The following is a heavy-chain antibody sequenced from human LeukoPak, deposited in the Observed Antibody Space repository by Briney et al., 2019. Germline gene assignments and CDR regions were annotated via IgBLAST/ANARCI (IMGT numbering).Heavy chain of an antibody. D-gene: IGHD5-18*01. Sequence: PSETLSLTCTVSGGSISSSSYYWGWIRQPPGKGLEWIGSIYYSGSTYYNPSLKSRVTISVDTSKNQFFLKLSSVTAADTAGDYCARGGRGYSYGHLEFWGQGTLVTVSS. CDR2: IYYSGST. CDR1: GGSISSSSYY. V-gene: IGHV4-39*07. J-gene: IGHJ4*02. CDR3: ARGGRGYSYGHLEF.